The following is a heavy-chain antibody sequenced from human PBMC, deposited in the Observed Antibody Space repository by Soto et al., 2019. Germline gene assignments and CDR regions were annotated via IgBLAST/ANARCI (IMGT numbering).Heavy chain of an antibody. D-gene: IGHD2-15*01. V-gene: IGHV3-23*01. CDR2: ISGSGDRT. CDR1: GITISNYP. CDR3: VKDDGGSPSTAPH. Sequence: EVQLLESGGGLVQPGGSLRLSCAASGITISNYPMSWVRQAPGKGLDWVSGISGSGDRTYYADSAKGRFTISKDISRNSLSLQLDSLGVEATAVYFCVKDDGGSPSTAPHWGQGTLVTVSS. J-gene: IGHJ4*02.